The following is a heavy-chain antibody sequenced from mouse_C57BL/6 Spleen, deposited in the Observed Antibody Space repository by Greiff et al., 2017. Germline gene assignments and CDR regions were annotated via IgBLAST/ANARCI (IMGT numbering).Heavy chain of an antibody. V-gene: IGHV1-80*01. CDR3: AREGTDWYFDV. Sequence: VQLQQSGAELVKPGASVKISCKASGYAFSSYWMNWVKQRPGKGLEWIGQIYPGDGDTNYNGKFKGKATLTADKSSSTAYMQRSSLTSEDSAVYFCAREGTDWYFDVWGTGTTVTVSS. J-gene: IGHJ1*03. CDR1: GYAFSSYW. CDR2: IYPGDGDT. D-gene: IGHD3-3*01.